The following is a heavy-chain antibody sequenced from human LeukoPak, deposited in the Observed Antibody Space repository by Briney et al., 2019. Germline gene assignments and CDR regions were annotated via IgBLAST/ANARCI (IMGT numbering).Heavy chain of an antibody. D-gene: IGHD1-14*01. J-gene: IGHJ5*02. CDR2: ISGSGGST. CDR1: GFTFSSYA. CDR3: ARVPRGDWFDP. Sequence: GGSLRLSCAASGFTFSSYAMTWVRQAPGKGLEWVSAISGSGGSTYYADSVKGRFTISRDSSKNTLYLQMHSLRAEDTAVYYCARVPRGDWFDPWGQGTLVTVSS. V-gene: IGHV3-23*01.